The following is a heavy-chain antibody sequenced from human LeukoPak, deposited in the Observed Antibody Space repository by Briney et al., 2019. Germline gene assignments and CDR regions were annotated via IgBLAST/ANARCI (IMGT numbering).Heavy chain of an antibody. CDR1: GFTFGSYW. J-gene: IGHJ1*01. V-gene: IGHV3-7*05. CDR3: TSISYGDCEH. CDR2: IRQDGSEK. Sequence: PGGSLRLSCVASGFTFGSYWMNWVRQAPGKGLEWVANIRQDGSEKKYVDSVKGRFTISRDNAKNALYLQMNSLRAEDTAVYYCTSISYGDCEHWGQGTLVTVSS. D-gene: IGHD4-17*01.